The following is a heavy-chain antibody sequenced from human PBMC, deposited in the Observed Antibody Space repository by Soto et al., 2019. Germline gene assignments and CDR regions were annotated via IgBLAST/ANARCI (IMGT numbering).Heavy chain of an antibody. V-gene: IGHV4-39*01. Sequence: SETLSLTCTVSGGSISSSSYYWGWIRQPPGKGLVWIGSIYYSGPTYYNPSLKSRVTISVDTSKNQFSLKLSSVTAADTAVYYCARHRGYYDILTGYYTELHFDYWGQGTLVTVSS. J-gene: IGHJ4*02. CDR2: IYYSGPT. D-gene: IGHD3-9*01. CDR1: GGSISSSSYY. CDR3: ARHRGYYDILTGYYTELHFDY.